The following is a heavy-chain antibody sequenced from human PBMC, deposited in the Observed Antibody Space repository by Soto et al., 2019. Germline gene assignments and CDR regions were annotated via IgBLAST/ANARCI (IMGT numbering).Heavy chain of an antibody. Sequence: QVQLVQSGAAVKPPGASVKVACKASGYPFTTYYIHWVRQAPGHGPEWMGIINPSADSSTSGGSASYAQKFQGRVTLTRDTSASTVYMELSSLGSEDTAIYYCARDANYALTFHYYGMDAWGQGTTVTVSS. J-gene: IGHJ6*02. V-gene: IGHV1-46*01. CDR3: ARDANYALTFHYYGMDA. CDR2: INPSADSSTSGGSA. CDR1: GYPFTTYY. D-gene: IGHD1-7*01.